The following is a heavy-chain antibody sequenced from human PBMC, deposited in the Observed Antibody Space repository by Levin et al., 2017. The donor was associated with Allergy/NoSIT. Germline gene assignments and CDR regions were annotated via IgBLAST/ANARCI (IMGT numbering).Heavy chain of an antibody. CDR1: GFTFSGYA. V-gene: IGHV3-23*01. D-gene: IGHD3-10*01. J-gene: IGHJ4*02. Sequence: GGSLGLSCAASGFTFSGYAMSWVRQAPGKGLEWVSSISANGGSTYYADSVKGRFTISRDTSQNTLYLQMNSLRAEDTAVYYCAKSPQGSGYYFDYRGQGTLLTVSS. CDR2: ISANGGST. CDR3: AKSPQGSGYYFDY.